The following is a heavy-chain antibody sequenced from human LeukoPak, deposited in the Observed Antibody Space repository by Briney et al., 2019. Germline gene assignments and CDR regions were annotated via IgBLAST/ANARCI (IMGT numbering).Heavy chain of an antibody. CDR2: ISWNSGSI. CDR3: ASSSYGDPYYFDY. D-gene: IGHD4-17*01. CDR1: GITVSSNY. V-gene: IGHV3-9*01. J-gene: IGHJ4*02. Sequence: GGSLRLSCAASGITVSSNYMSWVRQAPGKGLEWVSGISWNSGSIGYADSVKGRFTISRDNAKNSLYLQMNSLRAEDTAVYYCASSSYGDPYYFDYWGQGTLVTVSS.